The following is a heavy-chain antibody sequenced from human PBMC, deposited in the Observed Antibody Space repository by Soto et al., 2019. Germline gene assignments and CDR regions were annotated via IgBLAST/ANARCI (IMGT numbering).Heavy chain of an antibody. CDR2: IGRSGETI. CDR3: ARDSRGGAARRPTFYY. Sequence: GSLRLSCVGSGFTFSSFEMNWVRQTPGKGLEWLSYIGRSGETIYYADSVKGRFTISRDNAKSSLFLQMNGLRDEDTGIYYCARDSRGGAARRPTFYYWGRGXLVTVSS. J-gene: IGHJ4*02. CDR1: GFTFSSFE. V-gene: IGHV3-48*03. D-gene: IGHD6-6*01.